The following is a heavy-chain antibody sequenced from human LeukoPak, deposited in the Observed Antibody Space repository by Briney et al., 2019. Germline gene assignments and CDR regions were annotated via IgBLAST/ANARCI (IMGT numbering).Heavy chain of an antibody. CDR3: AKDNVPIVVVIGTASDY. V-gene: IGHV3-23*01. D-gene: IGHD3-22*01. Sequence: GGSLRLSCAASGFTFSSYAMSWVRQAPGKGLEWVSAISGSGGSTYYADSVKGRFTISRDNSKNTLYLQMNSLRAEDTAVYYCAKDNVPIVVVIGTASDYWGQGTLVTVSS. CDR2: ISGSGGST. J-gene: IGHJ4*02. CDR1: GFTFSSYA.